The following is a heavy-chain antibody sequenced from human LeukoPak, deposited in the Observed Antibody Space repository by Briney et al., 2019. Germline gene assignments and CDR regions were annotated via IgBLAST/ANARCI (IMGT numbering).Heavy chain of an antibody. CDR3: ARLVVGRRRDTAMVPPGFDY. Sequence: PGESLKISCKGSGYSFTSYWIGWVRQMPGKGLEWMGIIYPGDSDTRYSPSFQGQVTISADKSISTAYLQWSSLKASDTAMYYCARLVVGRRRDTAMVPPGFDYWGQGTLVTVSS. D-gene: IGHD5-18*01. CDR1: GYSFTSYW. CDR2: IYPGDSDT. V-gene: IGHV5-51*01. J-gene: IGHJ4*02.